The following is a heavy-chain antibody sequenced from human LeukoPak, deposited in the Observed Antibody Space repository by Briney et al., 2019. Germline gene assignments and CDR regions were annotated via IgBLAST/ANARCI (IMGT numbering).Heavy chain of an antibody. J-gene: IGHJ6*03. CDR3: AKQGEIRQDYYMDV. CDR2: IISVFGTA. Sequence: SVKVSCKASGGSVSSYGISWVRQPPGQGLEWMGRIISVFGTANYAQKFQDRVTITADIASNTAYMELTSLTSEDTAVYFCAKQGEIRQDYYMDVWGNGTTVTVSS. D-gene: IGHD1/OR15-1a*01. V-gene: IGHV1-69*06. CDR1: GGSVSSYG.